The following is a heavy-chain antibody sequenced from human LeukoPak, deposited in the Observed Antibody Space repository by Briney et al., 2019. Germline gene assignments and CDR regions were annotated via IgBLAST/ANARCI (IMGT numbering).Heavy chain of an antibody. V-gene: IGHV3-23*01. CDR2: ISGSGGST. Sequence: GGSLRLSCAASGFTFSSHGMCWVRQAPGRGLEWVSAISGSGGSTYYADSVKGRFTISRDNSKNTLYLQMNSLRAEDTAVYHCAKTAGRFFDAFDIWGQGTMVTVSS. CDR3: AKTAGRFFDAFDI. CDR1: GFTFSSHG. D-gene: IGHD3-3*01. J-gene: IGHJ3*02.